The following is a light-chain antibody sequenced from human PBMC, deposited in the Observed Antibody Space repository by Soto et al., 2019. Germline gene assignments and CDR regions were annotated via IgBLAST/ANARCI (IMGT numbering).Light chain of an antibody. V-gene: IGLV2-23*01. CDR2: EGN. J-gene: IGLJ1*01. CDR3: CSYVGARTYV. CDR1: VSDVGNFGP. Sequence: ALTQPASVSGSPGQSITISCTGSVSDVGNFGPVSWYQQHPGQVPKLIIYEGNRRPSGVSSRFSGSKSGNTASLTISGLQAEDEADYYCCSYVGARTYVFGTGTKVTVL.